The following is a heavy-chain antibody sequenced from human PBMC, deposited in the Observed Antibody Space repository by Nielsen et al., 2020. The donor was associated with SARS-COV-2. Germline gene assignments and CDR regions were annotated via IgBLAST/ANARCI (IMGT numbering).Heavy chain of an antibody. V-gene: IGHV1-18*01. CDR3: ARGPLRIAAAGTLGGAFYFDY. Sequence: ASVKVSCKASGYTFTSYGISWVRQAPGQGLEWMGWISAYNGNTNYAQKLQGRVTMTTDTSTSTAYMELRSLRSDDTAVYYCARGPLRIAAAGTLGGAFYFDYWGQGTLVTVSS. D-gene: IGHD6-13*01. J-gene: IGHJ4*02. CDR2: ISAYNGNT. CDR1: GYTFTSYG.